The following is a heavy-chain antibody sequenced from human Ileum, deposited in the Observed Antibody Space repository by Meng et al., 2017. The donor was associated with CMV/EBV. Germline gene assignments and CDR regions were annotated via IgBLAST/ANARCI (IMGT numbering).Heavy chain of an antibody. CDR1: GYSFITYG. CDR3: TRGDGDHSSKFDY. D-gene: IGHD5-24*01. V-gene: IGHV7-4-1*02. J-gene: IGHJ4*02. CDR2: INTNTGNP. Sequence: SGYSFITYGINWVRQAPGQRLEWLGWINTNTGNPTYAQDFTGRFVFSLDTSVSTTYLQINSLRTEDSAVYYCTRGDGDHSSKFDYWGQGTLVTVSS.